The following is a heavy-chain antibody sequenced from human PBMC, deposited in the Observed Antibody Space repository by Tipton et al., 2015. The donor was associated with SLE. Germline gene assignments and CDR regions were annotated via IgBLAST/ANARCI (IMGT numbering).Heavy chain of an antibody. CDR1: GGSISSYY. CDR2: THTSGST. Sequence: TLSLTCKVSGGSISSYYWSWMRQTSGERLEWIGDTHTSGSTDYNPPLKSRVTISVDTSRNQFSLKLTSVTAADTGVYYCASGGYYGSGSYYGGWFDPWGQGTLVSVSS. D-gene: IGHD3-10*01. V-gene: IGHV4-4*08. CDR3: ASGGYYGSGSYYGGWFDP. J-gene: IGHJ5*02.